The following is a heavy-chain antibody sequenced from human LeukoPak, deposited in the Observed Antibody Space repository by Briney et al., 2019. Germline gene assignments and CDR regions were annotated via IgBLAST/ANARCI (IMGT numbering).Heavy chain of an antibody. Sequence: SETLSLTCTVSGDSISSYYWSWIRQPPVKGLECIGYIYYSGSTNYDPSLESRVTISIDTSNNQFYLKLRSVTAADTAVYYCAQVVDNWNVAVFDHWGQGTLVTVSS. V-gene: IGHV4-59*01. CDR3: AQVVDNWNVAVFDH. D-gene: IGHD1-20*01. CDR2: IYYSGST. CDR1: GDSISSYY. J-gene: IGHJ4*02.